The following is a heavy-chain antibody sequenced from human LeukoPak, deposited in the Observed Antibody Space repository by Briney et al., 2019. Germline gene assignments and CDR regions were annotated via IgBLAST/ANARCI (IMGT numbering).Heavy chain of an antibody. V-gene: IGHV4-34*01. CDR3: TRAVAGHPD. J-gene: IGHJ4*02. Sequence: PSETLSLTCAVSGVPFSNYYWSWVRQSPRQGLEWIGEINHSGYTNYNPSLKSRATMSIDTSENQFSLRLTSVTAADAGVYYCTRAVAGHPDWGQGTLVTVSS. D-gene: IGHD6-19*01. CDR1: GVPFSNYY. CDR2: INHSGYT.